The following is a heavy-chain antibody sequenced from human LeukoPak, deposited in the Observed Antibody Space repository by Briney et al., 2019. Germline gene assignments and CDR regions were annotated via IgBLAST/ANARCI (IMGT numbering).Heavy chain of an antibody. D-gene: IGHD3-10*01. V-gene: IGHV3-23*01. CDR2: ISGSGGST. CDR1: GFTFSSYA. Sequence: PGGSLRPSCAASGFTFSSYAMSWVXQXXXXXXXXXXXISGSGGSTYYADSVKGRFTISRDNSKNTLYLQMNSLRAEDTAVYYCAKQGGGSGSTNYFDYWGQGTLVTVSS. J-gene: IGHJ4*02. CDR3: AKQGGGSGSTNYFDY.